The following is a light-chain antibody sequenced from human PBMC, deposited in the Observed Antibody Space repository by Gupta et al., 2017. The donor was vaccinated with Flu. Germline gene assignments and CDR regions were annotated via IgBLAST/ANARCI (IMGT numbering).Light chain of an antibody. V-gene: IGKV1-39*01. Sequence: DIQMTQSPSSLSASVGDRVTITCRASQSISSYLNWYQQKPGKAPKLLIYAASSLQSGVPSRFSGSGSGTDFTLTSSRRQHEDFANYYWQQSYRGNAFGQGTKVEIK. CDR3: QQSYRGNA. CDR2: AAS. J-gene: IGKJ1*01. CDR1: QSISSY.